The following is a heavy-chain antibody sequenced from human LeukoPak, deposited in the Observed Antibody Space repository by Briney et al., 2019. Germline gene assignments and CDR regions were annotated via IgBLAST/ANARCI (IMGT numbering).Heavy chain of an antibody. J-gene: IGHJ4*02. CDR2: ITSSGDKT. D-gene: IGHD6-19*01. CDR1: GFPFSIFA. Sequence: GGSLRLSCAASGFPFSIFALSWVRQAPGKGLEWVSTITSSGDKTYYADSVKGRFTVSRDNSKKTVDLQMNSLRAEDTALYYCAEDPNFSSGWYLADYWGQGTLVTVSS. V-gene: IGHV3-23*01. CDR3: AEDPNFSSGWYLADY.